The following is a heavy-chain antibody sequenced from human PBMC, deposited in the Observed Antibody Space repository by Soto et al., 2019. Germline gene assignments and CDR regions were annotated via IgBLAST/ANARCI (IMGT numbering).Heavy chain of an antibody. CDR2: IYYIGRT. D-gene: IGHD2-2*01. J-gene: IGHJ4*02. V-gene: IGHV4-59*01. CDR3: ARSYCSSGTCYYFDY. CDR1: GGSISPYY. Sequence: SETLSLTSTVSGGSISPYYWSWIRQTPGKGLEWIGYIYYIGRTNYNPSLKSRVSFSVDTSKNQFSLRLNSVTAADTAVYYCARSYCSSGTCYYFDYWGQGTLVTVSS.